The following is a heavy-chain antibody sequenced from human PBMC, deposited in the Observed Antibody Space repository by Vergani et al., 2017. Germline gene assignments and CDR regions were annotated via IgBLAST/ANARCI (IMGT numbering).Heavy chain of an antibody. CDR3: ARGGPIAAAALD. J-gene: IGHJ4*02. V-gene: IGHV4-59*01. CDR1: GGSISSYY. CDR2: IYYTGST. D-gene: IGHD6-13*01. Sequence: QVQLQESGPGLVKPSETLSLTCTVSGGSISSYYWSWIRQPPGKGLEWIGYIYYTGSTHYNPSLKSRVPISVDTSKNQFSLKLSSVTAADTAVYYCARGGPIAAAALDWGQGTLVTVSS.